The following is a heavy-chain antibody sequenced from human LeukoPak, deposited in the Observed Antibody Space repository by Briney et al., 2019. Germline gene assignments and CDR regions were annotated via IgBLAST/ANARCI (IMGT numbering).Heavy chain of an antibody. Sequence: ASVKLSCKASGYTFSSYGISWVRQVPGQGLEWMGWISAYNGNTNYAQKLQGRVTMTTDTSTSTAYMELRSLRSDDTAVYYCARDSVGGYYYGMDVWGQGTTATVSS. D-gene: IGHD2-15*01. CDR1: GYTFSSYG. V-gene: IGHV1-18*01. CDR2: ISAYNGNT. CDR3: ARDSVGGYYYGMDV. J-gene: IGHJ6*02.